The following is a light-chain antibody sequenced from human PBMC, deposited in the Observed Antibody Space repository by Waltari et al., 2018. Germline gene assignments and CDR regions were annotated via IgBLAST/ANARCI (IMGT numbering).Light chain of an antibody. J-gene: IGLJ2*01. CDR1: SSDVGNYDL. V-gene: IGLV2-23*02. Sequence: QSALTQPASVFGSPGQSITISCTGNSSDVGNYDLVSWYQQHPGKAPKLMIYEVTKRPSWVSNRFSGSKSGNTASLTVSGLQAEDEADYYCCSYAGSGTLVFGGGTKLTVL. CDR3: CSYAGSGTLV. CDR2: EVT.